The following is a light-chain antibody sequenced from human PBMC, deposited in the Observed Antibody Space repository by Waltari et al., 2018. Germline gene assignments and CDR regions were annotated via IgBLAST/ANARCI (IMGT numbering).Light chain of an antibody. CDR1: PSPLHSDGKTY. CDR2: EVS. J-gene: IGKJ4*01. Sequence: DIVMTQTPLSLSVTPAQPAAISFKARPSPLHSDGKTYLYWYLQKPGQSPQLLILEVSSRFSGVSDKFSGSGSGTDFTLKISRVEAEDVGVYYCMQGKDVPLTFGGGTKVEIK. CDR3: MQGKDVPLT. V-gene: IGKV2-29*03.